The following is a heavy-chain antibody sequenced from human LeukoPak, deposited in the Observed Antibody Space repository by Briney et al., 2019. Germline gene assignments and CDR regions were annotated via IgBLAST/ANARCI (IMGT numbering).Heavy chain of an antibody. CDR1: GFTFSNYA. D-gene: IGHD2-2*01. V-gene: IGHV3-30*09. Sequence: GGSLRLSCADSGFTFSNYAMHWVRQAPGKGLEWVAVISYDGSNKYYADSVKGRFAISRDNSKNTLYLQMNSLRAEDTAVYYCAKNRGYCSSTSCFYYYYGMDVWGQGTTVTVSS. CDR2: ISYDGSNK. J-gene: IGHJ6*02. CDR3: AKNRGYCSSTSCFYYYYGMDV.